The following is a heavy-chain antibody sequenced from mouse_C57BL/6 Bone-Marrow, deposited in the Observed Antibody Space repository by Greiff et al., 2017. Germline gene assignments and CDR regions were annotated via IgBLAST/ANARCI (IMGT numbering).Heavy chain of an antibody. V-gene: IGHV14-2*01. D-gene: IGHD1-1*01. Sequence: EVQLQQSGAELVKPGASVKLSCTASGFNINDYYMHWVKQRTEQGLEWIGRIDPEDGETNYAPKFQGKATITADTSSNTAYLQLRSLTSEDTAVYYCASTQYCGSPWFDYWGQGTLVTVSA. CDR2: IDPEDGET. CDR1: GFNINDYY. J-gene: IGHJ3*01. CDR3: ASTQYCGSPWFDY.